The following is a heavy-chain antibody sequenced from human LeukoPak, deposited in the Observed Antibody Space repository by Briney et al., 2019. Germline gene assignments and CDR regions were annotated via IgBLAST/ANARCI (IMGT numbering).Heavy chain of an antibody. D-gene: IGHD4-17*01. CDR2: SGSGGST. Sequence: GGSLRLSCAASGFTVSSNYMSWVRQAPGKGLEWVSAISGSGGSTYHADSVKGRFTISRDNAKNSVYLLLNSLTPEDTAVYYCARDLRAGGTWSYGVYFDLWGRGTLVTVSS. CDR1: GFTVSSNY. V-gene: IGHV3-53*01. J-gene: IGHJ2*01. CDR3: ARDLRAGGTWSYGVYFDL.